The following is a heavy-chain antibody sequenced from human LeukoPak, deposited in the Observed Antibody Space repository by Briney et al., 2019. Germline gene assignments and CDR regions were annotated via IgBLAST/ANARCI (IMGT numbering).Heavy chain of an antibody. J-gene: IGHJ4*02. D-gene: IGHD6-13*01. CDR1: GFTFSSYA. V-gene: IGHV3-30*04. CDR3: ARGQQLNFDY. CDR2: ISYDGSNK. Sequence: PGGSLRLSCAASGFTFSSYAMHWVRQAPGKGLEWVAVISYDGSNKYYADSVKGRFTISRDNSKNTLYLQMNSLRAEDTAVYYCARGQQLNFDYWGQGTLVTVSS.